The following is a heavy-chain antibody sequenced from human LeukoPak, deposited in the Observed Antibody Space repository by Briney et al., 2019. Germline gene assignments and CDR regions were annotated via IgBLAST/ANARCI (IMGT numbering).Heavy chain of an antibody. J-gene: IGHJ4*02. CDR1: GFTFSSYA. V-gene: IGHV3-23*01. Sequence: GGSLRLSCAASGFTFSSYAMSWVRQAPGKGLEWVSVISGSGGSTYYADSVKGRFTISRDNSKNTLYLQMNSLRAEDTAAYFCAKDFWALGGSIDSWGQRTLVTVSS. CDR3: AKDFWALGGSIDS. CDR2: ISGSGGST. D-gene: IGHD3-10*01.